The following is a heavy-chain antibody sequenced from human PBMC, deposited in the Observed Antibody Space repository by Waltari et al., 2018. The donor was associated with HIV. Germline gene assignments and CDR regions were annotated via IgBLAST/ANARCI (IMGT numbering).Heavy chain of an antibody. CDR1: GDRVPRNGGA. CDR3: ARGWLRDYFDY. Sequence: VQLQQSGPGLVKASQTLSLTCAISGDRVPRNGGAWNWIRQSPSRGLEWLGRTYYTSKWFYDYAVSVKSRITINPDTSKNHFSLQLNSVTLEDTAVYFCARGWLRDYFDYWGQGTLVTVSS. CDR2: TYYTSKWFY. V-gene: IGHV6-1*01. J-gene: IGHJ4*02. D-gene: IGHD5-12*01.